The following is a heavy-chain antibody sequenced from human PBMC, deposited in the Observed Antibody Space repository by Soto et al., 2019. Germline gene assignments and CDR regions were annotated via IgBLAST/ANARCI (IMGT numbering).Heavy chain of an antibody. CDR2: IKQGGSEK. D-gene: IGHD3-16*01. CDR3: ARDLFEAARRGEYAFDI. Sequence: PVGSLRLSCAASAFTFSSYWMSWVRQAPGKGLEWVANIKQGGSEKYYVDSVKGRFTISRDNAKNSLYLQMNSLRAEDTAVYYCARDLFEAARRGEYAFDIWGQGTMVTVSS. CDR1: AFTFSSYW. J-gene: IGHJ3*02. V-gene: IGHV3-7*03.